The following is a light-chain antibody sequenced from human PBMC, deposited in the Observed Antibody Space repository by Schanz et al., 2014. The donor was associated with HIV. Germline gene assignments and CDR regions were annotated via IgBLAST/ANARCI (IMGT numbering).Light chain of an antibody. V-gene: IGKV3-20*01. CDR2: GAS. Sequence: ETVMTQSPATLSLSPGDRATLSCRASQSVSTRLAWYQQKPGQGPRLLIYGASTRATYIPDRFAGSGSGTDFTLTISRLEPEDFAVYYCQQYSYSPRTFGQGTKLQIK. CDR1: QSVSTR. J-gene: IGKJ2*02. CDR3: QQYSYSPRT.